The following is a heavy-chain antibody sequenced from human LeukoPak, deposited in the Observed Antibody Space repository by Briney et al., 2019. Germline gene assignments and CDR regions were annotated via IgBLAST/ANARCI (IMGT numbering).Heavy chain of an antibody. CDR1: GYSFASYW. V-gene: IGHV5-51*01. Sequence: GESLKISCRGSGYSFASYWIGWVRQMPGKSLEWMGVIYPGDSDTRYSPSFQGQVTISADKSISTAYLQWSGLKASDTAMYYCARGDAGYYFDFWGQGTLVTASS. J-gene: IGHJ4*02. CDR2: IYPGDSDT. D-gene: IGHD1-26*01. CDR3: ARGDAGYYFDF.